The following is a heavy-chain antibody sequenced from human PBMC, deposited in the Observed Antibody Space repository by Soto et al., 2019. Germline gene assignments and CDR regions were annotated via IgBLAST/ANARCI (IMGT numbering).Heavy chain of an antibody. CDR1: GGSISSYY. CDR3: ARSPSSSSFYYYYYYMDV. D-gene: IGHD6-6*01. J-gene: IGHJ6*03. Sequence: SETLSLTCTVSGGSISSYYWSWIRQPPGKGLEWIGYIHYSGNTNYNPSLKSRVTISVETSRNQFSLKLSSVTAADTAVYYCARSPSSSSFYYYYYYMDVWGKGTTVTVSS. CDR2: IHYSGNT. V-gene: IGHV4-59*08.